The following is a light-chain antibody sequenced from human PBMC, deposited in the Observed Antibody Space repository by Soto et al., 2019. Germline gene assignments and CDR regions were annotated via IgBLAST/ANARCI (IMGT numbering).Light chain of an antibody. J-gene: IGKJ2*01. CDR1: QSVSSSY. V-gene: IGKV3-20*01. Sequence: EIVLTQSPGTLSLSPGERATLSCRASQSVSSSYLAWYQQKPGQAPRLLIYGASSRATAIPDRFSGSGSGTDVTLTISRLEPEDFAVYYCQQYGSSTLYTFGQATKLEIK. CDR2: GAS. CDR3: QQYGSSTLYT.